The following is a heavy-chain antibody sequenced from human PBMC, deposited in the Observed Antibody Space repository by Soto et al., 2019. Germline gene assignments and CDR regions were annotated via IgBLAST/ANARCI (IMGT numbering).Heavy chain of an antibody. CDR3: ARDLAYCGGDCYSVWFDP. CDR1: GGTFSSYA. CDR2: IIPIFGTA. J-gene: IGHJ5*02. D-gene: IGHD2-21*02. Sequence: QVQLVQSGAEVKKPGSSVKVSCKASGGTFSSYAISWVRQAPGQGLEWMGGIIPIFGTANYAQKFQGRVTITADESSSTAYMELSSLRSEDTAVYYCARDLAYCGGDCYSVWFDPWGQGPLVTVSS. V-gene: IGHV1-69*01.